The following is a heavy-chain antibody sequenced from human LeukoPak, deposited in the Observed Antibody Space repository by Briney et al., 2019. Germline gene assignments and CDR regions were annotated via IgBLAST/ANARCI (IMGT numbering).Heavy chain of an antibody. V-gene: IGHV3-33*08. CDR1: GFTFSSYA. CDR2: IWYDGSKK. D-gene: IGHD6-19*01. CDR3: ARDGYSSAWHHRNLDY. J-gene: IGHJ4*02. Sequence: PGRSLRLSCAASGFTFSSYAMHWVRQAPGKGLEWVAVIWYDGSKKYYADSVKGRFTISRDNSKNTLFLQMNTLRAEDTAVYYCARDGYSSAWHHRNLDYWGQGNLVTVSS.